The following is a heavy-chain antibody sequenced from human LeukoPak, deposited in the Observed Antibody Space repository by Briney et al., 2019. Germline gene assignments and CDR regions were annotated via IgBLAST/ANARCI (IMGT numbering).Heavy chain of an antibody. CDR2: IYTSGST. Sequence: SETLSLTCAVYGGSFSGYYWSWIRQPAGKGLEWIGRIYTSGSTNYNPSLKSRVTMSVDTSKNQFSLKLSSVTAADTAVYYCARDTYYYDSSGYWADYWGQGTLVTVPS. V-gene: IGHV4-4*07. CDR1: GGSFSGYY. D-gene: IGHD3-22*01. CDR3: ARDTYYYDSSGYWADY. J-gene: IGHJ4*02.